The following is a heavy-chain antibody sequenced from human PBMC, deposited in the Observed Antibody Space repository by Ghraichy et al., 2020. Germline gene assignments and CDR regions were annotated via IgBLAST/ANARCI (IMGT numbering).Heavy chain of an antibody. CDR2: IYHSGST. D-gene: IGHD3-22*01. CDR3: ARGLYYYDSRTTN. Sequence: SETLSLTCTVSGASISSGNWWNWVRQPPGKVLEWIGEIYHSGSTSYNPSLKSRVTISVDKSTNRFSLKLSSVTAADTSMYYCARGLYYYDSRTTNWGQGTLGTVSS. V-gene: IGHV4-4*02. CDR1: GASISSGNW. J-gene: IGHJ4*02.